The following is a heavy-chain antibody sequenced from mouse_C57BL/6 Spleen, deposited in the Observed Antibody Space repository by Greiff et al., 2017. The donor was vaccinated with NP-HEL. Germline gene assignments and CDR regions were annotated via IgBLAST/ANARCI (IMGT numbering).Heavy chain of an antibody. V-gene: IGHV1-54*01. CDR2: INPGSGGT. J-gene: IGHJ3*01. CDR1: GYAFTNYL. Sequence: QVHVKQSGAELVRPGTSVKVSCKASGYAFTNYLIEWVKQRPGQGLEWIGVINPGSGGTNYNEKFKGKATLTADKSSSTAYMQLSSLTSEDSAVYFCARERAIYDGFAYWGQGTLVTVSA. D-gene: IGHD2-3*01. CDR3: ARERAIYDGFAY.